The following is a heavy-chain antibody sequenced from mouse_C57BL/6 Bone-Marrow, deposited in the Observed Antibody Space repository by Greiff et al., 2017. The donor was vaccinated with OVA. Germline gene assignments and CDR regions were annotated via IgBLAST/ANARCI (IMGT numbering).Heavy chain of an antibody. CDR2: ISSGGSYT. CDR3: ARQDYGSNPDY. D-gene: IGHD1-1*01. J-gene: IGHJ2*01. CDR1: GFTFSSYG. Sequence: EVQVVESGGDLVKPGGSLKLSCAASGFTFSSYGMSWVRQTPDKRLEWVATISSGGSYTYYPDSVKGRFTISRDNAKNTLYLQMSSLKSEDTAMYYCARQDYGSNPDYWGQGTTLTVSS. V-gene: IGHV5-6*01.